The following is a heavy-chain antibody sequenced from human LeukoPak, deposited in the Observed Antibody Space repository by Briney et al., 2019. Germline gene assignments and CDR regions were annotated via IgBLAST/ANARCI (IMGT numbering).Heavy chain of an antibody. CDR3: ARQNMGPQTFDI. CDR1: GDSIGTSY. D-gene: IGHD1-14*01. J-gene: IGHJ3*02. Sequence: SETLSLTCIVSGDSIGTSYWSWIRQPPGKGLEWIGRLYNRGSTNYNPSLRSRVTISIDRSNNQFSLRMNSITAADTAVYFCARQNMGPQTFDIWGQGTMVTVSS. V-gene: IGHV4-59*08. CDR2: LYNRGST.